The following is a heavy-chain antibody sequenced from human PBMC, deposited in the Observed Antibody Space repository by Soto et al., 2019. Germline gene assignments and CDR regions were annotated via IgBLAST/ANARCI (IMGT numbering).Heavy chain of an antibody. CDR3: ARDYDY. Sequence: SETLSLTCTVSGGSIGSFYWSWIRQSPGGTLEWIGYIYASRATTYNPSLESRITMSVDIPNNEFSLNLSSVTAADTAVYYCARDYDYWGQGTLVTVSS. J-gene: IGHJ4*02. CDR2: IYASRAT. CDR1: GGSIGSFY. V-gene: IGHV4-59*01.